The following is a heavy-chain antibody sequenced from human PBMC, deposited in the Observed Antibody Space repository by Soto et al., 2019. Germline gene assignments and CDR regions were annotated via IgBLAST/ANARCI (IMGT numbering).Heavy chain of an antibody. CDR1: GFTFSSYW. J-gene: IGHJ4*02. V-gene: IGHV3-74*01. D-gene: IGHD3-22*01. Sequence: EVQLVESGGGLVQPGESLTLSCAASGFTFSSYWMHWVRQAPGKGLVWVSRIKSDGSGTYYADSVKGRLTISRDNAKNXRYLQMNSPRAEDTGVYACARGDGARYDGNGYLGRHWGQGTLVTVSS. CDR2: IKSDGSGT. CDR3: ARGDGARYDGNGYLGRH.